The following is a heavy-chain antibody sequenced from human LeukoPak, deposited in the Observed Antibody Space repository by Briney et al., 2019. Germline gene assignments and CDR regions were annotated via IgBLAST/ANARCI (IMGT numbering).Heavy chain of an antibody. J-gene: IGHJ4*02. D-gene: IGHD6-19*01. CDR3: ARESAVAGPVDY. V-gene: IGHV1-2*06. CDR2: INPNSGGT. Sequence: AASVKVSCKASGYTFTGYYMHWVRQAPGQGLEWMGRINPNSGGTNYAQKFQGRVTMTRDTSISTAYMGLSRLRSDDTAGYYCARESAVAGPVDYWGQGTLVTVSS. CDR1: GYTFTGYY.